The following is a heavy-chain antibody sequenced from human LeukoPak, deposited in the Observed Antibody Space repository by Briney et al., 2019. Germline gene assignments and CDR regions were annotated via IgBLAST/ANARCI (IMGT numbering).Heavy chain of an antibody. J-gene: IGHJ4*02. V-gene: IGHV1-2*02. CDR3: ARGGSGYPY. CDR1: GYTFTIYY. Sequence: GASVTVSCTASGYTFTIYYMHWVRQAPGQGLEWMGCINPNSGGTNYAQKFQGRVTMTRDTSISTAYMEVSRLTSDDTAVFYCARGGSGYPYWGQGTLVTVSS. CDR2: INPNSGGT. D-gene: IGHD5-12*01.